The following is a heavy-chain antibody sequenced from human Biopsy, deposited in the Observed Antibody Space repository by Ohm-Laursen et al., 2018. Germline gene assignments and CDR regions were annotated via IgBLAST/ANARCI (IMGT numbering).Heavy chain of an antibody. CDR1: GGSFSGYD. D-gene: IGHD3-16*01. Sequence: GTLSLTCAVDGGSFSGYDWTWIRQPPGKGLEWVGEFSHTGTTIYNPSLKSRLTISVDKSKNHFSLRLTSVTAADTAVYYCARLTGDYIWGNWRINHDPFDIWDQGTSVTVSS. CDR3: ARLTGDYIWGNWRINHDPFDI. J-gene: IGHJ3*02. V-gene: IGHV4-34*01. CDR2: FSHTGTT.